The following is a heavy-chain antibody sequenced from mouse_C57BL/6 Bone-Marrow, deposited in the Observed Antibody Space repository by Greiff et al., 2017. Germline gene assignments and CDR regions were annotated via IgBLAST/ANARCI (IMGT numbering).Heavy chain of an antibody. CDR1: GYTFTDYN. Sequence: EVQLVESGPELVKPGASVKIPCKASGYTFTDYNMDWVKQSHGKSLEWIGDINPNNGGTIYNQKFKGKATLTVDKSSSTAYMELRSLTSEDTAVYYCARYDGYYFAYWGQGTLVTVSA. CDR3: ARYDGYYFAY. D-gene: IGHD2-3*01. V-gene: IGHV1-18*01. CDR2: INPNNGGT. J-gene: IGHJ3*01.